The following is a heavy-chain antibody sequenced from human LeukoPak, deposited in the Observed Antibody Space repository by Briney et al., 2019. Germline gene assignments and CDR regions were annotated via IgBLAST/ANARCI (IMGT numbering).Heavy chain of an antibody. D-gene: IGHD3-22*01. Sequence: GGSLRLSCAASGFTFSNAWMSWVRQAPGKGLEWVGRIKRKTDGGTTDYAAPVKGRFTISRDDSKNTLYLQMNSLKTEDTAVYYCSGSYYYDSSGYYTEYFQHWGQGTLVTVSS. V-gene: IGHV3-15*01. CDR3: SGSYYYDSSGYYTEYFQH. CDR2: IKRKTDGGTT. J-gene: IGHJ1*01. CDR1: GFTFSNAW.